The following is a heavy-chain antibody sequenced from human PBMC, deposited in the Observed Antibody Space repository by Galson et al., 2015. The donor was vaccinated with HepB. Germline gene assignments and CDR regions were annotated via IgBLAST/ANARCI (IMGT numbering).Heavy chain of an antibody. CDR2: IKQDGSEK. CDR3: ASRIADI. J-gene: IGHJ3*02. Sequence: SLRLSCAASGFTLSTYWMNWVRQAPGKGLEWVANIKQDGSEKHYVDYVKGRFTISRDNAKNSLYLQMNSLRAEDTAVYYCASRIADIRGQGTMVTVSS. V-gene: IGHV3-7*01. CDR1: GFTLSTYW.